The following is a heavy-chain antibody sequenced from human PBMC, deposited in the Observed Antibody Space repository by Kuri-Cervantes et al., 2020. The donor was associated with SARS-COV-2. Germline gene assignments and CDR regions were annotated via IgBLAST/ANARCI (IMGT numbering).Heavy chain of an antibody. CDR1: GDTFSSYA. Sequence: SVKVSCKASGDTFSSYAISWVRQAPGQGLEWMGGIIPIFGTANYAQKFQGRVTITADESTSTAYMELSSLRSEDTAVYYCASVRITGTTRIHYYYYGMDVWGQGTTVTVS. CDR2: IIPIFGTA. J-gene: IGHJ6*02. CDR3: ASVRITGTTRIHYYYYGMDV. D-gene: IGHD1-7*01. V-gene: IGHV1-69*13.